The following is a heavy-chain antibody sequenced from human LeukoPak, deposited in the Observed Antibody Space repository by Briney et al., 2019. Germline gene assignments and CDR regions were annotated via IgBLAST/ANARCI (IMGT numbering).Heavy chain of an antibody. D-gene: IGHD6-13*01. J-gene: IGHJ4*02. CDR3: ARDGRSSSWYEDYYFDY. CDR2: ISAYNGNT. Sequence: ASVKVSCKASGYTFTSYGISWVRQAPGQGLEWMGWISAYNGNTNYAQKLQGRVTMTTDTSTSTAYMELRSLRSDDTAVYYCARDGRSSSWYEDYYFDYWGQGTLVTVSS. CDR1: GYTFTSYG. V-gene: IGHV1-18*01.